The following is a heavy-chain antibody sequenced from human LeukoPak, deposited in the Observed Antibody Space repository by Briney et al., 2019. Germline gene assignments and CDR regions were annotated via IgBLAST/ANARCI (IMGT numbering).Heavy chain of an antibody. CDR1: GGTFSSYA. V-gene: IGHV1-69*05. J-gene: IGHJ4*02. Sequence: ASVKVSCKASGGTFSSYAVSWVRQAPGQGLEWMGGIIPIFGTANYAQKFQGRVTITTDESTSTAYMELSSLRSEDTAVYYCARQPAAGRKYYFDYWGQGTLVTVSS. D-gene: IGHD6-13*01. CDR3: ARQPAAGRKYYFDY. CDR2: IIPIFGTA.